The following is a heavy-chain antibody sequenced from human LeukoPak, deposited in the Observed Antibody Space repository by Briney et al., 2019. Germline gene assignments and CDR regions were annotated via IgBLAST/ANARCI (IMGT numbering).Heavy chain of an antibody. CDR2: MNPNSGNT. Sequence: GASVKVSCKASGGTFSSYAISWVRQAPGQGLEWMGWMNPNSGNTGYAQKFQGRVTMTRNTSISTAYMELSSLRSEDTAVYYCARGGEYYSDYWGQGTLVTVSS. CDR3: ARGGEYYSDY. D-gene: IGHD3-10*01. V-gene: IGHV1-8*02. J-gene: IGHJ4*02. CDR1: GGTFSSYA.